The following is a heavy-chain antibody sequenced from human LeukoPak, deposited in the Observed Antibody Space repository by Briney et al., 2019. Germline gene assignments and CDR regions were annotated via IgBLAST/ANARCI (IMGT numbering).Heavy chain of an antibody. CDR1: GGTFSSYA. V-gene: IGHV1-69*01. CDR2: IIPIFGTA. CDR3: ARGGDYGGNFPWDY. J-gene: IGHJ4*02. Sequence: SVKVSCKASGGTFSSYAISWVRRAPGQGLEWMGGIIPIFGTANYAQKFQGRVTITADESTSTAYMELSSLRSEDTAVYYCARGGDYGGNFPWDYWGQGTLVTVSS. D-gene: IGHD4-23*01.